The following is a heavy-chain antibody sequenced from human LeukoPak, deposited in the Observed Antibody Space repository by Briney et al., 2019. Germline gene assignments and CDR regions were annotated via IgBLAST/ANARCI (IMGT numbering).Heavy chain of an antibody. J-gene: IGHJ4*02. V-gene: IGHV1-8*01. D-gene: IGHD2-8*01. CDR2: MNPNTGNT. CDR1: GYTFTISD. CDR3: STGREKEYCTTDCYPDF. Sequence: GASVKVSYKPSGYTFTISDINWVRHATGQGLEWMGWMNPNTGNTNYAQKFQGRVSMTRNTSMSTAYMEPSSLKSDDTAVYFCSTGREKEYCTTDCYPDFCGQGTLVTVSS.